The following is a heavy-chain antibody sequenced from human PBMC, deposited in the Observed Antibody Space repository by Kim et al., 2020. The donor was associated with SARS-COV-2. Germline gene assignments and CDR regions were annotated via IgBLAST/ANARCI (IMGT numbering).Heavy chain of an antibody. CDR3: ARDEIVGATLYYGMDV. D-gene: IGHD1-26*01. J-gene: IGHJ6*02. Sequence: ASVKVSCKASGYTFTSYGISWVRQAPGQWLEWMGWINAYNDNTNYAQKLQGIVTMTTDTSTSTAYMELRSLRSDDTAVYYCARDEIVGATLYYGMDVWGQGTTVTVSS. CDR1: GYTFTSYG. CDR2: INAYNDNT. V-gene: IGHV1-18*01.